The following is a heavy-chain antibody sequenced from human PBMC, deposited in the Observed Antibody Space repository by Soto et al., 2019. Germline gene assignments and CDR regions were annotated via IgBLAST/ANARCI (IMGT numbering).Heavy chain of an antibody. CDR3: ATSPYSSTFYLQY. J-gene: IGHJ4*01. D-gene: IGHD6-13*01. V-gene: IGHV4-4*08. Sequence: SETLALTCTVSGDSLSAFYWTWVRLSPEKGLEWIGYVSNAASTHYNPSLNNRVTISVDTSGRHFSLELISVTAADTAVYYCATSPYSSTFYLQYWGQGSLVTVS. CDR2: VSNAAST. CDR1: GDSLSAFY.